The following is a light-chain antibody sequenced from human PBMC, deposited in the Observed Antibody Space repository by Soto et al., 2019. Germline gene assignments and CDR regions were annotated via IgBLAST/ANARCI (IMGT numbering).Light chain of an antibody. J-gene: IGKJ5*01. V-gene: IGKV3D-20*01. CDR1: KSVSRSY. CDR3: QQYGTSPIT. Sequence: EIVLTQSPATLSLSPGERATLSCGASKSVSRSYLAWYQQKPGLAPRLIFYDASSRATGSAERFSGSGSGTDFTLTISRLEPEDFAVYYCQQYGTSPITFGQGTRLEIK. CDR2: DAS.